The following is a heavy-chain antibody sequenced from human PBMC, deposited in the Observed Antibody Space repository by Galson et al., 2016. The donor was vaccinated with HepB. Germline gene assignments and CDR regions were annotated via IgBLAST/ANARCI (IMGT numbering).Heavy chain of an antibody. J-gene: IGHJ5*02. Sequence: ETLSLTCTVSGGSISSYYWSWIRQPPGKGLEWIGYIYYSGSTNYNPSLKSRVTISVDTSKNQFSLKLSSVTAADTAVYYCARVVPLYSGGWYVRGDGWFDPWGQGTLVTVSS. CDR3: ARVVPLYSGGWYVRGDGWFDP. V-gene: IGHV4-59*01. CDR1: GGSISSYY. CDR2: IYYSGST. D-gene: IGHD6-19*01.